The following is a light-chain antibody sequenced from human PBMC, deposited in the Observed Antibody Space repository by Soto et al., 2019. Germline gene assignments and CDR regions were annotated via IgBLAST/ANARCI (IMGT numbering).Light chain of an antibody. J-gene: IGLJ3*02. CDR1: SSSIGSNI. CDR2: DDN. CDR3: AAWDGSLNGWV. Sequence: QSVLTQPPSASGTPGQRVTISCSGRSSSIGSNIVNWYQQLPGTAPKLLIYDDNQRPSGVPDRFSGSKSGTSASLAISGLQSEDEAHYYCAAWDGSLNGWVFGGGTKVTVL. V-gene: IGLV1-44*01.